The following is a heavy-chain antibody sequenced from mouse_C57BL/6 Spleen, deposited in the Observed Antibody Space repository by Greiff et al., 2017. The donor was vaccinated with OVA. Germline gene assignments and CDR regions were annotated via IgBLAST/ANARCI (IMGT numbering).Heavy chain of an antibody. J-gene: IGHJ3*01. D-gene: IGHD4-1*01. CDR2: FYPGSGSI. Sequence: LEESGAELVKPGASVKLSCKASGYTFTEYTIHWVKQRSGQGLEWIGWFYPGSGSIKYNEKIKDKATLTADKSSSTVYMELSRLTSEDSAVYFCARHEATNSFFAYWGQGTLVTVSA. CDR3: ARHEATNSFFAY. CDR1: GYTFTEYT. V-gene: IGHV1-62-2*01.